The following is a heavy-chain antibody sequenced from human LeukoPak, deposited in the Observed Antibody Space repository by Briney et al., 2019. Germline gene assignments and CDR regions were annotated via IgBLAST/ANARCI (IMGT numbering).Heavy chain of an antibody. J-gene: IGHJ4*02. CDR2: IYYSGST. CDR1: GGSISSGSYY. Sequence: SETLSLTCTVSGGSISSGSYYWSWIRQPAGKGLEWIGYIYYSGSTNYNPSLKSRVTISVDTSKNQFSLKLSSVTAADTAVYYCARRRFGEFAIDYWGQVTLVTVS. V-gene: IGHV4-61*10. CDR3: ARRRFGEFAIDY. D-gene: IGHD3-10*01.